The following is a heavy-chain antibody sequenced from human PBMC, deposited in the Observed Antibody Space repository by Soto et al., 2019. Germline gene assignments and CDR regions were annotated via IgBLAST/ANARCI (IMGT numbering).Heavy chain of an antibody. J-gene: IGHJ3*02. Sequence: TLSLTCAVSGGSISSGGYSWSWIRQPPGKGLEWIGYIYHSGSTYYNPSLKSRVTISVDRSKNQFSLKLSSVTAADTAVYYCARGHCSGGSCYSGAFDIWGQGTMVTVSS. CDR1: GGSISSGGYS. CDR2: IYHSGST. V-gene: IGHV4-30-2*01. D-gene: IGHD2-15*01. CDR3: ARGHCSGGSCYSGAFDI.